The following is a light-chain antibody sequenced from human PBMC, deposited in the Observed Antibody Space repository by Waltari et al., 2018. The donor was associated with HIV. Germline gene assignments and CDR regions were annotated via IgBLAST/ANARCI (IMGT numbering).Light chain of an antibody. V-gene: IGLV1-40*01. J-gene: IGLJ3*02. CDR1: NSNIGSTYD. Sequence: QSVLTQPPSVSGAPGQRVTISCTGSNSNIGSTYDVHWYHLLPGKAPKLLFYANNNRPSGFPDLFSGSKSGASASLASTGFQAEDEADYSCQSYDSRLSAWVFGGGTKVTVL. CDR2: ANN. CDR3: QSYDSRLSAWV.